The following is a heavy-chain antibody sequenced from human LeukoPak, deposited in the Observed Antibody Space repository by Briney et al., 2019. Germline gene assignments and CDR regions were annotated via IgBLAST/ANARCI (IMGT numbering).Heavy chain of an antibody. D-gene: IGHD5-18*01. CDR1: GFTFSSYA. CDR2: IRGSGGST. CDR3: AKGGVGYSYGFFDY. J-gene: IGHJ4*02. V-gene: IGHV3-23*01. Sequence: GGSLRLSCAASGFTFSSYAMSWVRQAPGKGLEWVSAIRGSGGSTYYADSVKGRFTISRDNSKNTLYLQMNSLRAEDAAVYYCAKGGVGYSYGFFDYWGQGTLVAVSS.